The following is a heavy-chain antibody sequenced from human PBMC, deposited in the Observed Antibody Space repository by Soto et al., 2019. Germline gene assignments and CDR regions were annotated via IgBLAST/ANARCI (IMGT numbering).Heavy chain of an antibody. V-gene: IGHV1-69*06. J-gene: IGHJ6*02. CDR3: ARMERSIAAAGCNYYGMDV. CDR2: SIPIFGTV. CDR1: GGTFSSNA. Sequence: QVQLVQSGAEVKKPGSSVKVSCKTSGGTFSSNAISWLRQAPGQGLEWMGGSIPIFGTVNYAQKFQGRVTITEDKSTRTAYMELSSLRSEDTAVYYFARMERSIAAAGCNYYGMDVWGQGTTVTVSS. D-gene: IGHD6-13*01.